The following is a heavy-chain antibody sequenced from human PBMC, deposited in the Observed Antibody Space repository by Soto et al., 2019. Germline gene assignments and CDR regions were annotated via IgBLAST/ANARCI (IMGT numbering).Heavy chain of an antibody. CDR1: GYTFTSYY. Sequence: ASVKVSCKASGYTFTSYYMHWVRQAPGQGLEWMGIINPSGGSTSYAQKFQGRVTMTRDTSTSTVYMELSSLRSEDTVVYYCARSPSVNHWFDPWGQGTLVTVSS. CDR2: INPSGGST. CDR3: ARSPSVNHWFDP. J-gene: IGHJ5*02. V-gene: IGHV1-46*01.